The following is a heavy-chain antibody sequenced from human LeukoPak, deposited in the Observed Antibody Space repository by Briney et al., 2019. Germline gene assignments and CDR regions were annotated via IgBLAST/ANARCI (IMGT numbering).Heavy chain of an antibody. D-gene: IGHD6-6*01. V-gene: IGHV4-59*01. CDR3: ARDRVGKWQLAPCHWFDP. CDR1: GGSISSYY. Sequence: SETLSLTCTVSGGSISSYYWSWIRQPPGKGLEWIGYIYYSGSTNYNPSLKSRVTISVDTSKNQFSLKLSSVTAADTAVYYCARDRVGKWQLAPCHWFDPWGQGTLVTVSS. CDR2: IYYSGST. J-gene: IGHJ5*02.